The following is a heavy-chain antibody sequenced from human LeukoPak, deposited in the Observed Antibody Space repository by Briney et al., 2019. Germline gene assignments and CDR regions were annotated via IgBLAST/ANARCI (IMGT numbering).Heavy chain of an antibody. CDR2: ISSSGGTI. Sequence: GGSLRLSCAASGFTFSSYEMNWVRQAPGKGLEWVSYISSSGGTIHYADSVKGRFTISRDNAKNSLYLQMNSLRAEDTAVYYCARAPYYYDCSGYFQHWGQGTLVTVSS. CDR1: GFTFSSYE. J-gene: IGHJ1*01. V-gene: IGHV3-48*03. CDR3: ARAPYYYDCSGYFQH. D-gene: IGHD3-22*01.